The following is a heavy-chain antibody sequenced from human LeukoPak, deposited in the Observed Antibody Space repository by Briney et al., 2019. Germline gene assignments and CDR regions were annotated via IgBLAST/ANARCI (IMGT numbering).Heavy chain of an antibody. J-gene: IGHJ4*02. CDR3: AKRGAASSGWYSLQY. CDR2: ISNSGGST. D-gene: IGHD6-19*01. CDR1: GFSVSSNY. V-gene: IGHV3-23*01. Sequence: PGGSLRLSCAASGFSVSSNYMSWVRQAPGKGLEWVSVISNSGGSTYYADSVRDRFTISRDNSKNTLYLQMNSLRAEDTAVYYCAKRGAASSGWYSLQYWGPGTLVTVSS.